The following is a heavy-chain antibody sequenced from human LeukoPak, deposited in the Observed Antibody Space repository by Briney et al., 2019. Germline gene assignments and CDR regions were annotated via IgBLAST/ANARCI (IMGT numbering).Heavy chain of an antibody. V-gene: IGHV3-23*01. CDR2: ISGSGGST. J-gene: IGHJ4*02. CDR1: GLTFSSYA. Sequence: GGSLRLSCAASGLTFSSYAMSWVRQAPGKGLEWVSAISGSGGSTYYADSVKGRFTISRDNSKNTLYLQMNSLRAEDTAVYYCAKDRVAVTTVFDYWGQGTLVTVSS. D-gene: IGHD4-17*01. CDR3: AKDRVAVTTVFDY.